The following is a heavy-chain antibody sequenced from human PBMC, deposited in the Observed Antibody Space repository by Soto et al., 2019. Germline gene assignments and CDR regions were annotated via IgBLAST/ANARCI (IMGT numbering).Heavy chain of an antibody. V-gene: IGHV3-30*18. J-gene: IGHJ3*02. CDR1: GFTFNNYG. D-gene: IGHD3-9*01. Sequence: QVQLVESGGGVVQPGRSLRLSCAASGFTFNNYGIQWVRQAPGKGLEWVAVISYDGSDKYYADSVKGRFTISRDNSKDTLFLQMNGLRSEDTAVYYCAKARFAWSTSDSFDIWGQGTMVTVSS. CDR2: ISYDGSDK. CDR3: AKARFAWSTSDSFDI.